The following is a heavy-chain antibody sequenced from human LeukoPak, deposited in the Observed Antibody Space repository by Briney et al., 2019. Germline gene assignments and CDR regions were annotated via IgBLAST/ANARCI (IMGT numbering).Heavy chain of an antibody. J-gene: IGHJ4*02. CDR2: ISSSSSYI. CDR3: ARGPTGDFFDY. D-gene: IGHD2-8*02. V-gene: IGHV3-21*01. CDR1: GFTFSSYS. Sequence: GGSLRLSCAASGFTFSSYSMNWVRQAPGKGLEWVSSISSSSSYIYYADSVKGRFTISRDNAKNSLYLQMNSLRAEDTAVYYCARGPTGDFFDYWGQGTLVTVSS.